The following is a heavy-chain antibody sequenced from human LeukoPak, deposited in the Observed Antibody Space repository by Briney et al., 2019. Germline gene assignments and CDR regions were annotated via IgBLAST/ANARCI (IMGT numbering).Heavy chain of an antibody. CDR1: GFAFSNTG. Sequence: GGSLRLSCAASGFAFSNTGMTWARQAPGRGLEWVSTISPTGEGTHYADSVKGRFTISRDNSKNTLSLEMNNLRADDTATYYCARDAGGAWPFDYWGEGTRVIVSS. V-gene: IGHV3-23*01. CDR2: ISPTGEGT. CDR3: ARDAGGAWPFDY. D-gene: IGHD4-17*01. J-gene: IGHJ4*02.